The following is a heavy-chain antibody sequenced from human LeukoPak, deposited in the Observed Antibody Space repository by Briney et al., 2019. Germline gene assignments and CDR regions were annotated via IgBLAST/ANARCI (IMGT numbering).Heavy chain of an antibody. CDR2: IYYSGTV. Sequence: SETLSLTCSVSGGSMSSGGCYWSWIRQHPGKGLEWMGHIYYSGTVYYNPSLRSRVSISVDTSKNQFSLGLSSVTVADTAVYYCARLGMAASYFYDSSGDKFDYWGQGTLVTVSS. J-gene: IGHJ4*02. D-gene: IGHD3-22*01. CDR3: ARLGMAASYFYDSSGDKFDY. CDR1: GGSMSSGGCY. V-gene: IGHV4-31*03.